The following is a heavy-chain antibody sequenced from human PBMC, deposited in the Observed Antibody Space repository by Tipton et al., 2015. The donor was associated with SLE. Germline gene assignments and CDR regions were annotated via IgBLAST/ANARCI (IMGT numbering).Heavy chain of an antibody. CDR3: AKAPGSSSSGGDAFDI. J-gene: IGHJ3*02. V-gene: IGHV3-9*03. D-gene: IGHD6-6*01. CDR1: GFTFDDYA. CDR2: ISWNSGSI. Sequence: QLVQSGGGLVQPGRSLRLSCAASGFTFDDYAMHWVRQAPGKGLEWVSGISWNSGSIGYADSVKGRFTISRDNAKNSLYLQMNSLRAEDMALYYCAKAPGSSSSGGDAFDIWGQGTMVTVSS.